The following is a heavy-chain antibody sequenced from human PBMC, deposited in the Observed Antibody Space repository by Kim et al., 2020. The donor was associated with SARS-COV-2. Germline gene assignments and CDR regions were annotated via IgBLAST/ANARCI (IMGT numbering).Heavy chain of an antibody. CDR1: GGTFSSYA. CDR2: IIPILGIA. D-gene: IGHD3-10*01. CDR3: ARESLLWFGGSTKGYYTDG. Sequence: SVKVSCKASGGTFSSYAISWVRQAPGQGLEWMGRIIPILGIANYAQKFQGRVTITADKSTSTAYMELSSLRSEDTAVYYCARESLLWFGGSTKGYYTDGWGDGTTVTVS. V-gene: IGHV1-69*04. J-gene: IGHJ6*03.